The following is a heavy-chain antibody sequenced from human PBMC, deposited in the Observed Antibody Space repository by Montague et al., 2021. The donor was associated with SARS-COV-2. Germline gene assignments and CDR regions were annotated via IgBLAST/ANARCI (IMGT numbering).Heavy chain of an antibody. CDR2: ISYNGRNK. J-gene: IGHJ4*02. V-gene: IGHV3-30*03. CDR3: AREPKPVGYSYGYTFFDY. D-gene: IGHD5-18*01. CDR1: GFTFSSYA. Sequence: SLSLSLAASGFTFSSYALHWVRQAPGKGPEWVAVISYNGRNKQFGDSVKGRATISRDNSKNTLYLQVDSLRTDDTAVYYCAREPKPVGYSYGYTFFDYWGQGTLVTVSS.